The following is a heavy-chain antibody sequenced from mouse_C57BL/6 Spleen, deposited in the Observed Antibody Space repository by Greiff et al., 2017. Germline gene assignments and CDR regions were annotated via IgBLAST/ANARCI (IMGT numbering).Heavy chain of an antibody. J-gene: IGHJ3*01. CDR3: ARLGREFAY. Sequence: EVNVVESGGGLVKPGGSLKLSCAASGFTFSSYTMSWVRQTPEKRLEWVATISGGGGNTYYPDSVKGRFTISRDNAKNTLYLQMSSLRSEDTALYYCARLGREFAYWGQGTLVTVSA. CDR2: ISGGGGNT. CDR1: GFTFSSYT. D-gene: IGHD4-1*01. V-gene: IGHV5-9*01.